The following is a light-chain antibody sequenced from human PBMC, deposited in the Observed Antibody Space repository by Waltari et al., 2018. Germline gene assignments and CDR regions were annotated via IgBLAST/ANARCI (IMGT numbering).Light chain of an antibody. V-gene: IGLV3-25*03. CDR1: VLATHF. J-gene: IGLJ2*01. CDR2: KDS. Sequence: SFELTQPPPVSVSPGETARITCCGAVLATHFAYWYLQRPGQAPVLVIYKDSERPSGIPERFSGSSSGTTVTLIISGVQAEDEADYYCHSADISGFYRGIFGGGTKLTVL. CDR3: HSADISGFYRGI.